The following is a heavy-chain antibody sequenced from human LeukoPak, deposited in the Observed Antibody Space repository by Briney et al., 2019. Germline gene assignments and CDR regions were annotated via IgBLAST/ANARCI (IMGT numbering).Heavy chain of an antibody. CDR3: ARGITMVRGVYYYYYGMDV. J-gene: IGHJ6*02. CDR1: GGSISSYY. CDR2: IYYSGST. D-gene: IGHD3-10*01. V-gene: IGHV4-59*01. Sequence: SETLSLTCTVSGGSISSYYWSWIRQPPGKGLEWIGYIYYSGSTNYNPSLKSRVTISVDTSKNQFSVKLSSVTAADTAVYYCARGITMVRGVYYYYYGMDVWGQGTTVTVSS.